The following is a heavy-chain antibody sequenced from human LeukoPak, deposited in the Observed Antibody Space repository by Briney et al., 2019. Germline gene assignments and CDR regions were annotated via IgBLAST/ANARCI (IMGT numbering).Heavy chain of an antibody. CDR3: AREGRRPPYYYYYMDV. CDR2: ITSSSSYI. CDR1: GFTFSTYN. J-gene: IGHJ6*03. Sequence: KSGGSLRLSCAASGFTFSTYNMNWVRQAPGKGLEWVSSITSSSSYIYYADSVKGRFTISRDNAKNSLYLQMNSLRAEDTAVYYCAREGRRPPYYYYYMDVWGKGTTVTISS. V-gene: IGHV3-21*01.